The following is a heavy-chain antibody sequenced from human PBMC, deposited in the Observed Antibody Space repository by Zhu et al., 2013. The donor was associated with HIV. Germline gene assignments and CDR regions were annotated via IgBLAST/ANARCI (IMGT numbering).Heavy chain of an antibody. CDR2: IMSLFRTG. J-gene: IGHJ6*03. CDR1: GYTFTSYY. CDR3: ARGTGSYPLDYYYLDV. V-gene: IGHV1-69*01. Sequence: QVQLVQSGAEVKKPGASVKVSCKASGYTFTSYYMHWVRQAPGQGLEWMGGIMSLFRTGKVAQKFLGRVTITADDSTSTAYMELRSLRSEDTAVYFCARGTGSYPLDYYYLDVWGKGTTVTVSS. D-gene: IGHD3-9*01.